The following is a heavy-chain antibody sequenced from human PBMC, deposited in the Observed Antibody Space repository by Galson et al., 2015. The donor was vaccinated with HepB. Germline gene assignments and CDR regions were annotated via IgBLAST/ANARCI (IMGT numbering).Heavy chain of an antibody. CDR2: ISSNTLYT. D-gene: IGHD4-17*01. Sequence: SLRLSCAVSGFTFSDYYMSWIRQAPGKGLEWISYISSNTLYTNYADSVKGRFTISRDNAKNSLFLQINGLRAEDTAVYNRARVADADYGDHTHLDSWGQGTLVTVSS. CDR1: GFTFSDYY. CDR3: ARVADADYGDHTHLDS. J-gene: IGHJ4*02. V-gene: IGHV3-11*06.